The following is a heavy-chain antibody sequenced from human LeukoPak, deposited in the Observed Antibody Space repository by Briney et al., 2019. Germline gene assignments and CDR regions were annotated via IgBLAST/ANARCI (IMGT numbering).Heavy chain of an antibody. CDR2: IKQDESEK. V-gene: IGHV3-7*01. CDR1: GFTSSNYW. J-gene: IGHJ4*02. CDR3: ATPVGGVWSFYY. Sequence: QSGGPLRLSCAASGFTSSNYWMTWVRQAPGKGLEWVANIKQDESEKYYVDSVKGRFTVSRDNSKNSVYLQMNSLRAEDTAMYYCATPVGGVWSFYYWGQGSLVTVPS. D-gene: IGHD2-15*01.